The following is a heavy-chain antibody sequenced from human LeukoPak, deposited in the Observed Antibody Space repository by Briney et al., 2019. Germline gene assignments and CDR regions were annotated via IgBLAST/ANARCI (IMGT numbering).Heavy chain of an antibody. Sequence: GGSLRLSCAASGFTFSSYSMNWVRQAPGKGLEWVSSISSSSSYIYYADSVKGGFTISRDNAKNSLYLQMNSLRAEDTAVYYCASGMVRGVIMTDYWGQGTLVTVSS. V-gene: IGHV3-21*01. CDR1: GFTFSSYS. CDR3: ASGMVRGVIMTDY. CDR2: ISSSSSYI. D-gene: IGHD3-10*01. J-gene: IGHJ4*02.